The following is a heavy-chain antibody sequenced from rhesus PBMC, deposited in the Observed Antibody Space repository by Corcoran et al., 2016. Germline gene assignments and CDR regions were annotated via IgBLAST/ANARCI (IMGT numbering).Heavy chain of an antibody. CDR1: GVSISNHW. Sequence: QVQLQESGPGLVKPSETLLLTCAVSGVSISNHWWSWIRQPPGKGMEWIGEISGTIHTSYYNSSLMSRVTISKDVSKNQFYLRMASVTAADTAVYYCVKNTGHIGHAYDYWGQGLLVTVTS. CDR2: ISGTIHTS. CDR3: VKNTGHIGHAYDY. J-gene: IGHJ4*01. V-gene: IGHV4-80*01. D-gene: IGHD2-21*01.